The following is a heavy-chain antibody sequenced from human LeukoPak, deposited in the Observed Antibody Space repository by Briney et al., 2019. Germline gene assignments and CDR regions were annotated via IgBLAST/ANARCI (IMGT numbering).Heavy chain of an antibody. CDR3: TRHAGSGWFAAYQY. CDR2: IRDSGGMT. J-gene: IGHJ4*02. D-gene: IGHD6-19*01. Sequence: GGSLRLSCAASGFTGSNNYVSWVRQSPGKGLEWVSVIRDSGGMTFYADSVKGRFTISRDNSRNTLYLQMNSLGAEDTATYYCTRHAGSGWFAAYQYWGQGILVTVS. V-gene: IGHV3-53*01. CDR1: GFTGSNNY.